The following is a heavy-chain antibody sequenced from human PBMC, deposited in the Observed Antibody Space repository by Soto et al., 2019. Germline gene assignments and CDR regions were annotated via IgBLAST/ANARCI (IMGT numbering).Heavy chain of an antibody. J-gene: IGHJ3*02. D-gene: IGHD3-3*01. CDR2: IKQDGSEK. Sequence: PGGALRLSCAASGFTFSSYWMSWVRQAPGKGLEWVANIKQDGSEKYYVDSVKGRFTISRDNAKNSLYLQMNSLRAEDTAVYYRARVQPLQQYYDFWSDDAFDIWGQGTMVTVSS. V-gene: IGHV3-7*01. CDR1: GFTFSSYW. CDR3: ARVQPLQQYYDFWSDDAFDI.